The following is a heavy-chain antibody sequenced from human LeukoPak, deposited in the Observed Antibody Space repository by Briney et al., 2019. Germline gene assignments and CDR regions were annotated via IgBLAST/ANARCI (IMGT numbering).Heavy chain of an antibody. J-gene: IGHJ4*02. V-gene: IGHV3-7*01. CDR2: IKQDGSEK. CDR3: ARDLPIDTAMVESNGFDY. CDR1: GFTFSSYW. D-gene: IGHD5-18*01. Sequence: GGSLRLSCAASGFTFSSYWMSWVRQVPGKGLEWVANIKQDGSEKYYVDSVKGRFTISRDNAKNSLYLQMNSLRAEDTAVYYCARDLPIDTAMVESNGFDYWGQGTLVTVSS.